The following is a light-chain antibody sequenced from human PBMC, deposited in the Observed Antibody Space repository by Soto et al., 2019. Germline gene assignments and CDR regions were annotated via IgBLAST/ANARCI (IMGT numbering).Light chain of an antibody. Sequence: QSALTQPPSASGSPGQSVTISCTGTSSDIGGYNYVSWYQQHPGKAPKLLIYEVAKRASGVPDRFSGSKSGNSASLTVSGLQAEDEADYYCKSFAGNNYLIFGGGTKVTVL. CDR1: SSDIGGYNY. CDR3: KSFAGNNYLI. J-gene: IGLJ2*01. V-gene: IGLV2-8*01. CDR2: EVA.